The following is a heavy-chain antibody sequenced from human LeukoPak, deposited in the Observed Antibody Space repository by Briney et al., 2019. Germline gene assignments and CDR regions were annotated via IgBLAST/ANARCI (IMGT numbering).Heavy chain of an antibody. CDR2: IRSKAYGGTT. V-gene: IGHV3-49*03. CDR1: GFTFGDYA. D-gene: IGHD2-2*01. Sequence: GRSLRLSCTASGFTFGDYAMSWFRQAPGKGLEWVGFIRSKAYGGTTEYAASVKGRFTISRDDSKSIAYLQMNSLKTEDTAVYYCTRAYTQLGFDPWGQGTLVTVSS. J-gene: IGHJ5*02. CDR3: TRAYTQLGFDP.